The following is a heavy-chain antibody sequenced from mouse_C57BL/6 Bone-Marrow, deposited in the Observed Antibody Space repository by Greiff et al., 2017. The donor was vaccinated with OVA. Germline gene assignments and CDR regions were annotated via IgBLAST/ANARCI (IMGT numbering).Heavy chain of an antibody. Sequence: EVKLMESGGGLVQPGGSLSLSCAASGFTFTDYYMSWVRQPPGKALEWLGFIRNKANGYTTEYSASVKGRFTISRDNSQSILYLQMNALRAEDSATYYCARGTTVPWFAYWGQGTLVTVSA. D-gene: IGHD1-1*01. V-gene: IGHV7-3*01. J-gene: IGHJ3*01. CDR1: GFTFTDYY. CDR3: ARGTTVPWFAY. CDR2: IRNKANGYTT.